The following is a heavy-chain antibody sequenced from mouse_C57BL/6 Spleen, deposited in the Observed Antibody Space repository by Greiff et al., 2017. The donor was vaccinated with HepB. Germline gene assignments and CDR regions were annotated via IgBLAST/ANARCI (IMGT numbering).Heavy chain of an antibody. CDR1: GYTFTSYW. Sequence: QVQLQQPVAELVKPGASVKLSCKASGYTFTSYWMHWVKQRPGQGLEWIGMIHPNSGSTNYNEKFKSKATLTVDKSSSTAYMQLSSLTSEDSAVYYCARRGGYGKAYYFDYWGQGTTLTVSS. D-gene: IGHD2-1*01. V-gene: IGHV1-64*01. J-gene: IGHJ2*01. CDR3: ARRGGYGKAYYFDY. CDR2: IHPNSGST.